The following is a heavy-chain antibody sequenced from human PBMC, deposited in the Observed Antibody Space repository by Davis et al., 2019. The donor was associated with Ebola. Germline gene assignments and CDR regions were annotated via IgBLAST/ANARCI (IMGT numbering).Heavy chain of an antibody. D-gene: IGHD4-17*01. CDR3: TRDNYVGYGDYWYYYYGMDV. CDR1: GFTFSSYA. V-gene: IGHV3-30-3*01. CDR2: ISNDGSNT. Sequence: GESLKISCAASGFTFSSYAMHWVRQVPGKGLEWVAVISNDGSNTYYADSVKGRFTISRDNSKNTLYLQMNSLRAEDTAVYYCTRDNYVGYGDYWYYYYGMDVWGQGTTVTVSS. J-gene: IGHJ6*02.